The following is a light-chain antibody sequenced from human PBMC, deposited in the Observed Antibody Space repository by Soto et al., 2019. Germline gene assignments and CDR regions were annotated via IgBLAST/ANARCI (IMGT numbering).Light chain of an antibody. CDR2: AAS. CDR3: QQSYSTPPT. J-gene: IGKJ4*01. CDR1: QSISSY. V-gene: IGKV1-39*01. Sequence: IKMTQSPSSLSASVGDRVTITCRASQSISSYLNWYQQKPGKAPKLMIYAASSLQSGVPSRFSGSGSGTDFTLTISSLQPEDFATYYCQQSYSTPPTFGGGTMV.